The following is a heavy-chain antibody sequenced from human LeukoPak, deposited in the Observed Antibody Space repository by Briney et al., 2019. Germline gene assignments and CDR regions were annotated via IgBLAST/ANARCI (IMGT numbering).Heavy chain of an antibody. CDR1: GNYW. Sequence: GGSLRLSCAASGNYWMHWVRQAPGKGLVWVSNINGDGSWTTYADSVKGRFTISKDNAKNTVYLQMNNLRAEDTAVYYLVSFYETYWGRGTLVPVSS. J-gene: IGHJ4*02. CDR2: INGDGSWT. D-gene: IGHD2-2*01. CDR3: VSFYETY. V-gene: IGHV3-74*01.